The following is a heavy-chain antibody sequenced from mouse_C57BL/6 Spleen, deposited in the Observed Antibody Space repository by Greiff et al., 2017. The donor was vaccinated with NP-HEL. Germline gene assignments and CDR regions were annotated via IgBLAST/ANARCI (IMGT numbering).Heavy chain of an antibody. J-gene: IGHJ1*03. D-gene: IGHD2-4*01. V-gene: IGHV5-17*01. CDR2: ISSGSSTI. CDR3: ARRELRGWYFDV. CDR1: GFTFSDYG. Sequence: DVHLVESGGGLVKPGGSLKLSCAASGFTFSDYGMHWVRQAPEKGLEWVAYISSGSSTIYYADTVKGRFTISRDNAKNTLFLQMTSLRSEDTAMYYCARRELRGWYFDVWGTGTTVTVSS.